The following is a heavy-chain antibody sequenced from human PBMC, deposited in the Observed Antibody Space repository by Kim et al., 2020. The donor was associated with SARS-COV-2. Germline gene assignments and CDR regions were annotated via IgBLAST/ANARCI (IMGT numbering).Heavy chain of an antibody. CDR3: ARHNIDFWSGYYGFDY. V-gene: IGHV5-10-1*01. J-gene: IGHJ4*02. D-gene: IGHD3-3*01. CDR2: IDPSDSYT. Sequence: GESLKISCKGSGYSFTSYWINWVRQMPGKGLEWMGRIDPSDSYTNYSPSFQGHVTISADKSISTAYLQWSSLKASDTAMYYCARHNIDFWSGYYGFDYWGQGTLVTVSS. CDR1: GYSFTSYW.